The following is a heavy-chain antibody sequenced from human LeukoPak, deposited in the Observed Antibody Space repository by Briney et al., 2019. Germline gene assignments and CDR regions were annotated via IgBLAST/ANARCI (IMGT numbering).Heavy chain of an antibody. V-gene: IGHV3-64*04. Sequence: GGSLRLSCSASGFSFSSYAIHWVRQAPGKGLDYVSAITGSGSSTHYADSVKGRFTISRDNSRSTLYLQMNSLRPEDTAIYYCAREGYYGSGSPPSLYFDYWGQGTLVTVSS. D-gene: IGHD3-10*01. CDR1: GFSFSSYA. J-gene: IGHJ4*02. CDR2: ITGSGSST. CDR3: AREGYYGSGSPPSLYFDY.